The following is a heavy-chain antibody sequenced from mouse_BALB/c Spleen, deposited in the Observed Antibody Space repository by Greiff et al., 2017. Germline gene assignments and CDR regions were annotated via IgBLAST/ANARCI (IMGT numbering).Heavy chain of an antibody. J-gene: IGHJ2*02. CDR1: GYSITSGYY. CDR3: ARRGYFDY. CDR2: LSYDGSN. V-gene: IGHV3-6*02. Sequence: EVKLEESGPGLVKPSQSLSLTCSVTGYSITSGYYWNWIRQFPGNKLVWRGYLSYDGSNSYNPSLKNLISITGDTSMNPFFLKLKSVTTEDTATYYCARRGYFDYWGQGTSLTVSS.